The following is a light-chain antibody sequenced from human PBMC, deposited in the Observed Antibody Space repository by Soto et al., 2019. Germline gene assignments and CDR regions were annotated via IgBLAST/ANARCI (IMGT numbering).Light chain of an antibody. Sequence: QPVLTQSPSASASLGASVKLTCTLSSGHSSYAIAWHQQQPEKGPLYLMKLNSDGSHSQGDGIPDRFSGSRSGAERYLTISSLPSEDEADYYCQTWGTGTVVFGGGTKLTVL. CDR3: QTWGTGTVV. CDR2: LNSDGSH. V-gene: IGLV4-69*01. CDR1: SGHSSYA. J-gene: IGLJ2*01.